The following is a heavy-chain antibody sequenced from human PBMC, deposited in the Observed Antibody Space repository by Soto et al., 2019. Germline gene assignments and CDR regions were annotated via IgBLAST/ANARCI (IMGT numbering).Heavy chain of an antibody. CDR3: ASGKYGMDV. V-gene: IGHV4-34*01. J-gene: IGHJ6*02. CDR2: INHSGST. Sequence: SETLSLTCAVYGGSFSGYYWSWIRQPPGKGLEWIGEINHSGSTNYNPSLKSRVTISVDTSKNQFSLKLSSVTAPDTAVYYCASGKYGMDVWGQGTTVTVSS. CDR1: GGSFSGYY.